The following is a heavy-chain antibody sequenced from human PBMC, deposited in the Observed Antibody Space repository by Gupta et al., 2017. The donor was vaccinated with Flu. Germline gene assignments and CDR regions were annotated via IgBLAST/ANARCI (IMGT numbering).Heavy chain of an antibody. Sequence: VPLVQSGAALKKPGASVRLPCKTSGDMSLTSGISCLRQAPGRGLEWMGWVSVRNDDNFKYAQRFEGRMNIRTDTSTSTVRLELCDLTPDDTAFYYCARVQLDMGSFNFDSLGQGTQVTVSA. CDR2: VSVRNDDNF. J-gene: IGHJ4*02. CDR3: ARVQLDMGSFNFDS. D-gene: IGHD2-2*03. V-gene: IGHV1-18*01. CDR1: GDMSLTSG.